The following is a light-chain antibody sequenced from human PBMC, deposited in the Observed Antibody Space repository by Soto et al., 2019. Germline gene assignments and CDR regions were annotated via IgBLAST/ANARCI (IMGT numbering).Light chain of an antibody. J-gene: IGKJ4*01. CDR3: QQSASTPQT. CDR2: VAS. Sequence: DIPMTQSPSSLSASVGDRVTITCRASQSVGTYVSWYQQKEGKAPKLLINVASTLQSGVPSRFSGSGSGTDFTLAISSLQPEDFATYYCQQSASTPQTFGGGTRVEIK. V-gene: IGKV1-39*01. CDR1: QSVGTY.